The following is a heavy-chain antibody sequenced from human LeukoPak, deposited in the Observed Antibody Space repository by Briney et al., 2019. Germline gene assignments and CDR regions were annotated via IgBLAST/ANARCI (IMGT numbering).Heavy chain of an antibody. V-gene: IGHV3-30-3*01. CDR2: ISYDGSNK. CDR3: ARELQYYFDY. Sequence: GGSLRLSCAASGFPFSSYTMHWVRQAPGKGLEWVADISYDGSNKYYTDSVKGRFTISRDNSKDTLYLQMNSLRGEDTAVFYCARELQYYFDYWGQGTLVTVSS. J-gene: IGHJ4*02. D-gene: IGHD2-15*01. CDR1: GFPFSSYT.